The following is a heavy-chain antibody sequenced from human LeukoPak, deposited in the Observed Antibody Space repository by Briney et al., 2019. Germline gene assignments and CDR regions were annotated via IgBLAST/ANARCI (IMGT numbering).Heavy chain of an antibody. Sequence: GESLKTSCKGSGYSFTSYWIGWVRQMPGKGLEWMGIIYPGDSDTRYSPSFQGQVTISADKSISTAYLQWSSLKASDTAMYYCATGGGYCSSTSCWCYWGQGTLVTVSS. D-gene: IGHD2-2*01. CDR1: GYSFTSYW. CDR3: ATGGGYCSSTSCWCY. J-gene: IGHJ4*02. V-gene: IGHV5-51*01. CDR2: IYPGDSDT.